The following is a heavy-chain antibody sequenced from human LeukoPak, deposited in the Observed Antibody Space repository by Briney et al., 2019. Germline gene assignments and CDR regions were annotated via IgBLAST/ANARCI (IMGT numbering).Heavy chain of an antibody. D-gene: IGHD3-22*01. CDR2: ISSSSHYT. CDR3: ARHSKYYYDSSGSYVGYFQH. V-gene: IGHV3-11*03. CDR1: GFTFSDYY. Sequence: GGSLRLSCAASGFTFSDYYMTWIRQAPGKGLECVSYISSSSHYTNYPDSVKGRFTISRDNAKNSLYLQMNSLRAEDTAVYYCARHSKYYYDSSGSYVGYFQHWGQGTLVTVSS. J-gene: IGHJ1*01.